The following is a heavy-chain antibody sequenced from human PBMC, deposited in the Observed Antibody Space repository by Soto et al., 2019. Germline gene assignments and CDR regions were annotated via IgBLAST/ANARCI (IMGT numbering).Heavy chain of an antibody. Sequence: ASVKVSCKASGYTFTGYGISWVRQAPGQGLEWMGWISAYNGNTNYAQKLQGRVTMTTDTSTSTAYMELRSLRSDDTAVYYCARDRGGGDCVYYYYGMDGWGQGTTVTVSS. CDR1: GYTFTGYG. V-gene: IGHV1-18*01. CDR3: ARDRGGGDCVYYYYGMDG. D-gene: IGHD2-21*02. J-gene: IGHJ6*02. CDR2: ISAYNGNT.